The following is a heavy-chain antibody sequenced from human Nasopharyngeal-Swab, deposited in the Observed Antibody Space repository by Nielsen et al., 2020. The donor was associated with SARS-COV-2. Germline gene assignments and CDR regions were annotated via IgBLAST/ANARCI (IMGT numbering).Heavy chain of an antibody. CDR1: VGSFSSYA. J-gene: IGHJ2*01. V-gene: IGHV1-69*04. D-gene: IGHD5-18*01. CDR3: AGGDRYGAPWYFDL. Sequence: SLKVSCKASVGSFSSYAISGLRQPPGKGLEGRGRNIPILGIETYDQKFQGRVTITADKSTSTAYMELSSLRSEDTAVYYCAGGDRYGAPWYFDLWGRGTLVTVSS. CDR2: NIPILGIE.